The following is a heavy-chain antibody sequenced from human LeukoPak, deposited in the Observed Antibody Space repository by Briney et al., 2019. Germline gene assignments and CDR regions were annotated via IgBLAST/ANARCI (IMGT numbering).Heavy chain of an antibody. CDR1: GGSLSSYY. CDR2: IYYSGST. CDR3: ARLCHHSQYIGVDNYGMDV. D-gene: IGHD6-19*01. V-gene: IGHV4-59*08. Sequence: SETLSLTCTVSGGSLSSYYWSWIRHPPEKGLEWIGYIYYSGSTNYNPSLKSRVTISVDTYKNQFSLKLSSVTAADTAVYYCARLCHHSQYIGVDNYGMDVWGEGTTVTVSS. J-gene: IGHJ6*04.